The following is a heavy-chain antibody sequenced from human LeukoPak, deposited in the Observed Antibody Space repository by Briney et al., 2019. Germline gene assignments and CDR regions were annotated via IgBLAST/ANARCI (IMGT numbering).Heavy chain of an antibody. D-gene: IGHD2-2*01. CDR2: IWYDGSNK. J-gene: IGHJ4*02. CDR1: GFTFSSYG. Sequence: GGSLRLSCAASGFTFSSYGMHWVRQAPGKGLEWVAVIWYDGSNKYYADSVKGRFTISRDNSKKTLYLQMNSLRAEDTAVYYCARGGDIVVVPAASDPYYFDYWGQGTLVTVSS. V-gene: IGHV3-33*01. CDR3: ARGGDIVVVPAASDPYYFDY.